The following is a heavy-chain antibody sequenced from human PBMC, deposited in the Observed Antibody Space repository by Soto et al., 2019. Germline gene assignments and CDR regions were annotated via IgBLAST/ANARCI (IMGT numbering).Heavy chain of an antibody. CDR2: ISGGGNT. Sequence: EVQLLESGGDLVQPGGSLRLSCAASGFTLSSYAMSWVRQAPGKGLEWVSAISGGGNTYYADSVKGRFTISRDNSKSTLHLQMNSLRAEDTAVYYCAKDVTTVRGGINHFGYWGQGALVTVSS. V-gene: IGHV3-23*01. D-gene: IGHD3-10*01. CDR1: GFTLSSYA. J-gene: IGHJ4*02. CDR3: AKDVTTVRGGINHFGY.